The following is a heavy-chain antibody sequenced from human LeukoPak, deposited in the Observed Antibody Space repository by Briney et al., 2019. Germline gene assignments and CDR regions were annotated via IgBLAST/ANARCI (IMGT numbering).Heavy chain of an antibody. V-gene: IGHV3-30*02. D-gene: IGHD2-21*02. J-gene: IGHJ4*02. CDR1: GFTFRSSG. Sequence: GGSLRLSCAASGFTFRSSGMRWVRQTPGKGLEWVAFIWYDGNEIYYADSVKGRFTISRDNSKNTLYLQINSLRAEDTAVYYCAKAARSDSTDYWGQGTLVTVSS. CDR2: IWYDGNEI. CDR3: AKAARSDSTDY.